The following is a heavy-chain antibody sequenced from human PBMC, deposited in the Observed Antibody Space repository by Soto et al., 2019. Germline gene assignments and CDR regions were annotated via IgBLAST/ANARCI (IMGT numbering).Heavy chain of an antibody. Sequence: QVQLVESGGGVVQPGRSLRLSCAVSGFIFRSYGMHWVRQSPDKGPEWLAVISYDGSEKYYADSVKDRFTISRDNSKNTLYLQMDSLRDEDTAVYYCAQGGEVAARGPFFDNWGQGTLVIVSS. V-gene: IGHV3-30*18. CDR1: GFIFRSYG. J-gene: IGHJ4*02. D-gene: IGHD6-19*01. CDR3: AQGGEVAARGPFFDN. CDR2: ISYDGSEK.